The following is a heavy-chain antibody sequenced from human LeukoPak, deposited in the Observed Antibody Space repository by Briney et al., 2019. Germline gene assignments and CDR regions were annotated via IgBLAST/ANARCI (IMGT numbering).Heavy chain of an antibody. J-gene: IGHJ1*01. V-gene: IGHV4-34*01. CDR2: INHSGST. D-gene: IGHD3-22*01. CDR1: GGSFSGYY. CDR3: ARPDSSGYYRPKYFQH. Sequence: SETLSLTCAVYGGSFSGYYWSWIRQPPGKGLEWIGKINHSGSTNYNPSLKSRVTISVDTSKNQFSLKLSSVTAADTAVYYCARPDSSGYYRPKYFQHWGQGTLVTVSS.